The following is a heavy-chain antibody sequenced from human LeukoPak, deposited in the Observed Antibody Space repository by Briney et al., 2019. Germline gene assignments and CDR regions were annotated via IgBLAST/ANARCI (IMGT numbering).Heavy chain of an antibody. Sequence: RTSETLSLTCTVSGGSISSSSYYWGWIRQPPGKGLEWIGSIYYSGSTYYNPSLKSRVTISVDTSKNQFSLKLSSVTAADTAVYYCARRGCSSTSCYTRPFDPWGQGTLVTVSS. CDR3: ARRGCSSTSCYTRPFDP. CDR2: IYYSGST. CDR1: GGSISSSSYY. J-gene: IGHJ5*02. D-gene: IGHD2-2*02. V-gene: IGHV4-39*01.